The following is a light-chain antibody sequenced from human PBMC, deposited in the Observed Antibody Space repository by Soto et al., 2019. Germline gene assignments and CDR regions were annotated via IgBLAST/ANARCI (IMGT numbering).Light chain of an antibody. Sequence: DIQMTQSPSTLSASVGARVTITCRVSQSISSWLAWYQQKAGKAPKLRIYKASILESGVPSRFSGIGSGTEFTLTISSLQPDDFATFYCQQYNSYPSTFGQGTKVEVK. J-gene: IGKJ1*01. CDR2: KAS. V-gene: IGKV1-5*03. CDR1: QSISSW. CDR3: QQYNSYPST.